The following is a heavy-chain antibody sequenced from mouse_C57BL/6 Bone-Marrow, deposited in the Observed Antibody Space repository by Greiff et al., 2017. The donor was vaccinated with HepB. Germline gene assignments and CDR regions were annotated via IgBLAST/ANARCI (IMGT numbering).Heavy chain of an antibody. J-gene: IGHJ2*01. CDR2: ISSGGDYI. CDR1: GFTFSSYA. CDR3: TRDTLSTNEDYFDY. V-gene: IGHV5-9-1*02. D-gene: IGHD2-1*01. Sequence: EVQLVESGEGLVKPGGSLKLSCAASGFTFSSYAMSWVRQTPEKRLEWVAYISSGGDYIYYADTVKGRFTISRDNARNTLYLQMSSLKSEDTAMYYCTRDTLSTNEDYFDYWGQGTTLTVSS.